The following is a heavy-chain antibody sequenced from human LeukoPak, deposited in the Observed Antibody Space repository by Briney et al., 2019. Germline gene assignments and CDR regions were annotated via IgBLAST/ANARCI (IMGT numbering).Heavy chain of an antibody. CDR2: IYTRGST. D-gene: IGHD3-10*01. CDR3: ARGGTYGSGRNQHTTLDY. Sequence: SETLCLTCTVSGGSISNDYWSWIRQAAGKELEWIGRIYTRGSTNYNPSLKSRVTISLDKSKKQFSLNLNSVTAADTAVYYCARGGTYGSGRNQHTTLDYWAREPWSPSPQ. V-gene: IGHV4-4*07. J-gene: IGHJ4*02. CDR1: GGSISNDY.